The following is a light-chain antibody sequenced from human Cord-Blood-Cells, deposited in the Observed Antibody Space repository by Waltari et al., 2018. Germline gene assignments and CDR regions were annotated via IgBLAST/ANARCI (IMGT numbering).Light chain of an antibody. CDR1: SSDVGSSTL. CDR2: EVS. CDR3: CSYAGSSTFPRV. Sequence: QSALTQPASVSGSPGQSITISCPGTSSDVGSSTLFSWYQQHPGKAPKLMIYEVSKRPSGVSNRFSGSKSGNTASLTISGLQAEDEADYYCCSYAGSSTFPRVFGGGTKLTVL. J-gene: IGLJ3*02. V-gene: IGLV2-23*02.